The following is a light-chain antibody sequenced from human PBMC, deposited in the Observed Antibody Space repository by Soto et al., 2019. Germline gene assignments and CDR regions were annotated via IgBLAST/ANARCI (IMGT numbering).Light chain of an antibody. Sequence: DIQMTQSPSPLSASVGDRVDITCRTSQSVSSYLNWYQAKPGKAPKLMIYEASSLESGVPSRFSGSGSGTDFTLTISSLQPEDSATYYCQQRYRTPPFTFGPGTRVDI. CDR3: QQRYRTPPFT. J-gene: IGKJ3*01. CDR1: QSVSSY. CDR2: EAS. V-gene: IGKV1-39*01.